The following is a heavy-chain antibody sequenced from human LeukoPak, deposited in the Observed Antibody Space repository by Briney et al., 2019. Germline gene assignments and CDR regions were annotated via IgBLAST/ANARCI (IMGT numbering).Heavy chain of an antibody. Sequence: SETLSLTCAVYGGSFSGYYWSWIRQPPGKGLEGIGEINHSGSTNYNPSLKSRVTISVDTSKNQFSLKLSSVTAADTAVYYCARGGGGNYYDSSGYYYVDYWGQGTLVTVSS. CDR2: INHSGST. CDR3: ARGGGGNYYDSSGYYYVDY. V-gene: IGHV4-34*01. J-gene: IGHJ4*02. D-gene: IGHD3-22*01. CDR1: GGSFSGYY.